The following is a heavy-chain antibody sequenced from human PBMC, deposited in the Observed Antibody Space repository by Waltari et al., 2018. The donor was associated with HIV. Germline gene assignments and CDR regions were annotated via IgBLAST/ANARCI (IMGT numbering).Heavy chain of an antibody. CDR3: ARDIVSSHAY. CDR2: ISDDGGIK. J-gene: IGHJ4*02. Sequence: QVQLVESGGGVVQPGRSLRLSCAASVFTFSRYAMHWVRQGPSKGLGGVTVISDDGGIKYYADSVKGRFTISRDNSKNTLYLQMNSLRAEDTAVYYCARDIVSSHAYWGQGALVTVSS. V-gene: IGHV3-30*01. CDR1: VFTFSRYA. D-gene: IGHD3-16*02.